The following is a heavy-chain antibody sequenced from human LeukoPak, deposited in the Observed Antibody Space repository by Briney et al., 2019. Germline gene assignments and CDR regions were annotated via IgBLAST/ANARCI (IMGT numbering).Heavy chain of an antibody. V-gene: IGHV4-59*08. J-gene: IGHJ4*02. CDR2: IYYSGST. CDR3: AGPTDSFYDSSGYHHFDY. Sequence: SETLSLTCTVSGGSISTDSWIWIRQPPGKGLEWIGYIYYSGSTYYNPSLKSRVTISVDTSKNRFSLKLSSVTAADTAVYYCAGPTDSFYDSSGYHHFDYWGQGTLVTVSS. CDR1: GGSISTDS. D-gene: IGHD3-22*01.